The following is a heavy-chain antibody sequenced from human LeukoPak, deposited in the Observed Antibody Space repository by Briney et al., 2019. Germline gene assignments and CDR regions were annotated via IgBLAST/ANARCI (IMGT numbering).Heavy chain of an antibody. D-gene: IGHD5-12*01. V-gene: IGHV3-74*01. CDR3: ARGPTSGGYGVDF. Sequence: GGSLRLSCAGSGFTFTRFWMHWVRQAPGKGLFWVARINSDGTSTSYADSVKGRFTISRDSDKNTLYLQMNSLTGDDTAVYYCARGPTSGGYGVDFWGQGTLVIVSS. J-gene: IGHJ4*02. CDR1: GFTFTRFW. CDR2: INSDGTST.